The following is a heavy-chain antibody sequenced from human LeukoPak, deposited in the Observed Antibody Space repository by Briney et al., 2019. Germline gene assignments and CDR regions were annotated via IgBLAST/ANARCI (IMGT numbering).Heavy chain of an antibody. CDR3: ARGAYGSGSYSLNNWFDP. Sequence: SETLFLTCAVSGYSISSGYYWGWIRQPPGKGLEWIGSIYHSGSTYYNPSLKSRVTISVDTSKNQFSLKLSSVTAADTAVYYCARGAYGSGSYSLNNWFDPWGQGTLVTVSS. CDR2: IYHSGST. V-gene: IGHV4-38-2*01. D-gene: IGHD3-10*01. J-gene: IGHJ5*02. CDR1: GYSISSGYY.